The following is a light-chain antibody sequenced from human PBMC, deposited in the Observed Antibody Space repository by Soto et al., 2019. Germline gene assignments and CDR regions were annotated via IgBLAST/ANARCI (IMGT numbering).Light chain of an antibody. J-gene: IGKJ2*01. CDR2: WAS. CDR1: QTVLYSSNNKKY. CDR3: QQYYATPYT. V-gene: IGKV4-1*01. Sequence: DIVMTQSPDSLAVSLGERATINCKSSQTVLYSSNNKKYLAWYQQKPGQPPKLLIYWASTRESGVPDRFSGSGSGTAFTLTISSLQAEDVAVYYCQQYYATPYTFGQGTKLEIK.